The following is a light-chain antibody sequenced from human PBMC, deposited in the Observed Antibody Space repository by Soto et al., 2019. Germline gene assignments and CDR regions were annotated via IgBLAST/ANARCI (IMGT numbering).Light chain of an antibody. V-gene: IGKV3-11*01. CDR1: QSVSSY. CDR2: DAS. Sequence: EIVLTQSPATLSLSPGERATLSCRASQSVSSYLAWYQQKPGQAPRLLIYDASTRATGIPARFSGSGSGTDFTLTISSLAPEDFAVYYCQQRSNWGLSFGGGTKVEIK. CDR3: QQRSNWGLS. J-gene: IGKJ4*01.